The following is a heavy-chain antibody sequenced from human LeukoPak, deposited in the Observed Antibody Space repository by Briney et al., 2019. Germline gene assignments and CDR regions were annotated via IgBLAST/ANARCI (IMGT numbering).Heavy chain of an antibody. D-gene: IGHD1-1*01. V-gene: IGHV1-18*01. CDR1: GYTFTSYG. Sequence: GASVKVSCKASGYTFTSYGISWVRQAPGQGLEWMGWISAYNGNTNYAQKLQGRVTMTTDTSTSTAYMELRSLRSDDTAVYYCARDATGTTNPNDAFDIWGQGTMVTVSS. CDR3: ARDATGTTNPNDAFDI. J-gene: IGHJ3*02. CDR2: ISAYNGNT.